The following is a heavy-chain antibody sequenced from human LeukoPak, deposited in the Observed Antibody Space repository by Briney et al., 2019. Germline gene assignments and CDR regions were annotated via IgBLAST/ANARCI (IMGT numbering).Heavy chain of an antibody. Sequence: GGSLRLSCATSGFSFDNHGMHWVRQAPGKGLEWVTFVRFDGSYQLYTDSVEGRFTISRDNSKSTLYLQMTSLRPEDTALYYCAKDRTFEEYSFDFWGRGNLVTVSS. CDR1: GFSFDNHG. CDR2: VRFDGSYQ. D-gene: IGHD3-10*01. CDR3: AKDRTFEEYSFDF. V-gene: IGHV3-30*02. J-gene: IGHJ4*02.